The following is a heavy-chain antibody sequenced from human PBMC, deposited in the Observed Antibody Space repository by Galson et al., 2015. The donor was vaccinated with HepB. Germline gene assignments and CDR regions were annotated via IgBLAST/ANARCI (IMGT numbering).Heavy chain of an antibody. CDR1: GFTLSVYS. CDR2: ISSSGDTI. J-gene: IGHJ3*01. CDR3: ARGWRDNSFDV. D-gene: IGHD5-24*01. V-gene: IGHV3-48*02. Sequence: SLRLSCAASGFTLSVYSMDWVRQTPGQGLEWISYISSSGDTIYYADSVKGRFTISRDNVKSSLYLQLNSLRNEDTAIYYCARGWRDNSFDVWGRGTTVTVSS.